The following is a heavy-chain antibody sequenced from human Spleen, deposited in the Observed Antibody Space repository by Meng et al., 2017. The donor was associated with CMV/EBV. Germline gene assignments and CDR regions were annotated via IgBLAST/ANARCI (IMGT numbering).Heavy chain of an antibody. J-gene: IGHJ4*02. CDR2: MKSKTDGGTS. CDR1: SNAC. CDR3: ITDPYNWNYPTHRGLNC. Sequence: SNACMSWVRQAPGKGLEWVGRMKSKTDGGTSDYTTPVKGRFTISRDDSNNTLFLQMNSLKAEDTAVYYCITDPYNWNYPTHRGLNCWGQGTLVTVSS. V-gene: IGHV3-15*01. D-gene: IGHD1-7*01.